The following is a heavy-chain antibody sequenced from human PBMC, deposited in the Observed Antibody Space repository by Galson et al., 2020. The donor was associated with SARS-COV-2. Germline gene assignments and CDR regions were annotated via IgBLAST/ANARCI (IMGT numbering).Heavy chain of an antibody. CDR1: EFTLNNYA. CDR3: AHGMVAVGASGLDP. V-gene: IGHV3-23*01. D-gene: IGHD2-15*01. CDR2: VSGSADSA. Sequence: GGSLRLSCTASEFTLNNYAMSWVRQAPGKGLEWVSGVSGSADSAYYADSVRGRFTIYRDKSKNMLYLQMNSLRVEDTAVYYCAHGMVAVGASGLDPWGQGTLVTVSS. J-gene: IGHJ5*02.